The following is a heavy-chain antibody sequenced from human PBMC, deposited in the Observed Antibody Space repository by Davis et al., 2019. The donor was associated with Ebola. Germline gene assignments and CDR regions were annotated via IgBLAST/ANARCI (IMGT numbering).Heavy chain of an antibody. J-gene: IGHJ4*02. CDR2: MYYSGST. Sequence: SETLSLTCTVSGGSISSSSYYWGWIRQPPGKGLEWIGSMYYSGSTYYNPSLKSRVTISVDTSKNQFSLKLSSVTAADTAVYYCARSMVATMGFDYWGQGTLVTVSS. D-gene: IGHD5-12*01. CDR1: GGSISSSSYY. CDR3: ARSMVATMGFDY. V-gene: IGHV4-39*01.